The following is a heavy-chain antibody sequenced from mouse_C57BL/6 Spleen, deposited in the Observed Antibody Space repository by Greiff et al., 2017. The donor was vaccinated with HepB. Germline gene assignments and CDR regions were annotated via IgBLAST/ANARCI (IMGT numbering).Heavy chain of an antibody. CDR2: IYPGSGNT. CDR1: GYTFTDYY. V-gene: IGHV1-76*01. Sequence: VHLVESGAELVRPGASVKLSCKASGYTFTDYYINWVKQRPGQGLEWIARIYPGSGNTYYNEKFKGKATLTAEKSSSTAYMQLSSLTSEDSAVYFCARGYDGYYYAMDYWGQGTSVTVSS. CDR3: ARGYDGYYYAMDY. D-gene: IGHD2-3*01. J-gene: IGHJ4*01.